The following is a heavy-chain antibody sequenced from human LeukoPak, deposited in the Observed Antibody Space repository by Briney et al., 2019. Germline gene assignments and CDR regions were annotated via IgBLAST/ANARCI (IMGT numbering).Heavy chain of an antibody. D-gene: IGHD6-19*01. J-gene: IGHJ4*02. CDR2: IWYDGSNK. V-gene: IGHV3-33*01. CDR3: ARAGSSAWTNFDY. Sequence: GGSLRLSCAASGFTFSSCGMHWVRQAPGKGLEWVAVIWYDGSNKYYADSVKGRFTISRDNSKNTLYLQMNSLRAEDTAVYYCARAGSSAWTNFDYWGQGTLVTVSS. CDR1: GFTFSSCG.